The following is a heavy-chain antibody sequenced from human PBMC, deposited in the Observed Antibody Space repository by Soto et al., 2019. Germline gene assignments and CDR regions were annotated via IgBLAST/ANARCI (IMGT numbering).Heavy chain of an antibody. CDR3: ARGPRTVVLSGALSFFDN. V-gene: IGHV4-34*02. CDR1: GGSFSDYY. CDR2: INHSGSA. J-gene: IGHJ4*02. D-gene: IGHD2-2*01. Sequence: QVQLQQWGAGLLKPSETLSLTCAVHGGSFSDYYWNWIRQPPGKGLEWIGDINHSGSAKYNPSLNSRVTFSLDTSKNEFSLKLSSVTVADTAVYYCARGPRTVVLSGALSFFDNWGQGTLVTVSP.